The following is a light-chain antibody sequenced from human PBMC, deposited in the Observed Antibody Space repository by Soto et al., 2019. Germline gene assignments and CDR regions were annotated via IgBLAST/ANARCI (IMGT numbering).Light chain of an antibody. CDR1: SSDVGSYNL. V-gene: IGLV2-23*01. Sequence: QSVLTQPASVSGSPGQSITISCTGTSSDVGSYNLVSWYQHHPGKAPKLMIYEGSKRPSGVSNRFSGSKSDNTASLTISGLQAEDEADYYCCSHAGGSTHVVFGGGTQLTVL. J-gene: IGLJ2*01. CDR3: CSHAGGSTHVV. CDR2: EGS.